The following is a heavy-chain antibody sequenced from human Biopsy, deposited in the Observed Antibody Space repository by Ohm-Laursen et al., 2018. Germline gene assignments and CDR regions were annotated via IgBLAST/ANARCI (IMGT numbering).Heavy chain of an antibody. CDR2: NIPILGTG. D-gene: IGHD3-9*01. CDR3: ATKLTGYFHH. V-gene: IGHV1-69*06. J-gene: IGHJ1*01. Sequence: SVKVSCKAPEGTFSNYGVNWVRQAPGQGLEWLGGNIPILGTGNYAHQFQDRVTVVADTPTSTATMELRSLRSDDTAVYYCATKLTGYFHHWGQGTLVIVPS. CDR1: EGTFSNYG.